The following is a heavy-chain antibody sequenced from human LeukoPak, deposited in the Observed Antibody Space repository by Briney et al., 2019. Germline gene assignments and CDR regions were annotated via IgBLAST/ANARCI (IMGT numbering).Heavy chain of an antibody. V-gene: IGHV1-69*02. CDR2: IIPILGIA. CDR3: ARVYGGSGYAFDI. CDR1: GGTFSSYT. D-gene: IGHD3-3*01. J-gene: IGHJ3*02. Sequence: SVKVSCKASGGTFSSYTISWVRQAPGQGHEWMGRIIPILGIANYAQKLQGRVTITADKSTSTAYMELSSLRSEDTAVYYCARVYGGSGYAFDIWGQGTMVTVSS.